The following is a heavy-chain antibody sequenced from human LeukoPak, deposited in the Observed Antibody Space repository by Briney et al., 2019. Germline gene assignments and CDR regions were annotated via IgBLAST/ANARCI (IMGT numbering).Heavy chain of an antibody. J-gene: IGHJ3*02. CDR1: GFTFSSYE. Sequence: GGSLRLSCAASGFTFSSYEMNWVRQAPGKGLEWVSYISSSGSTIYYADSAKGRFTISRDNAKNSLYLQMNSLRAEDTAVYYCAILRGYYYDSSGYYRHDAFDIWGQGTMVTVSS. CDR3: AILRGYYYDSSGYYRHDAFDI. D-gene: IGHD3-22*01. V-gene: IGHV3-48*03. CDR2: ISSSGSTI.